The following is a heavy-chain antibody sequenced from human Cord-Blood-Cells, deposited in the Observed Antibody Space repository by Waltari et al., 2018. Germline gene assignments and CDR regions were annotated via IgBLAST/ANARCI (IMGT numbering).Heavy chain of an antibody. CDR2: IYHSGST. D-gene: IGHD2-2*01. CDR3: ARGGASGVVVPAAMYYFDY. V-gene: IGHV4-4*02. Sequence: QVQLQESGPGLVKPSGTLSLTCAVSGGSISSSNWWSWVRQPPGKGLEWIGEIYHSGSTNYTPSLKSRVTISVDKSKNQFSLKLSSVTAADTAVYYCARGGASGVVVPAAMYYFDYWGQGTLVTVSS. CDR1: GGSISSSNW. J-gene: IGHJ4*02.